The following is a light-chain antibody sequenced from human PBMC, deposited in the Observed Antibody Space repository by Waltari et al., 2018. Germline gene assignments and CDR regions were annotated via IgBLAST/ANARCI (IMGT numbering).Light chain of an antibody. V-gene: IGLV3-25*03. Sequence: SYELTQPPSVSVSPGQTARISCPGEALPRQYVFWSQQTPGQAPNLVIYKDNDRPSGIAERFSGSSSGTTVTLTISGVQAEDEADYYCQSTDSSGTSWVFGGGTKLTVL. CDR2: KDN. CDR3: QSTDSSGTSWV. CDR1: ALPRQY. J-gene: IGLJ3*02.